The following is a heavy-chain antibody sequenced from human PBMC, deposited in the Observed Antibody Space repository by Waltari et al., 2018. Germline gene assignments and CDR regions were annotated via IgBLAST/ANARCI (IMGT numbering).Heavy chain of an antibody. J-gene: IGHJ6*02. Sequence: EVQLVESGGGLVQPGGSLRLSCAASGFTFRSYSMTWVRQAPGKGLEWVSYISSSSSTIYYADSVKGRFTISRDNAKNSLYLQMNSLRAEDTAVYYCAREGGIVATRPMDVWGQGTTVTVSS. CDR2: ISSSSSTI. D-gene: IGHD5-12*01. CDR1: GFTFRSYS. CDR3: AREGGIVATRPMDV. V-gene: IGHV3-48*01.